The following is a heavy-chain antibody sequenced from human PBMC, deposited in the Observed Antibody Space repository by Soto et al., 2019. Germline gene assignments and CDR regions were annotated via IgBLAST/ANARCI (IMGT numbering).Heavy chain of an antibody. CDR2: ISSTGATI. CDR3: ALRFMVRGAFDP. D-gene: IGHD3-10*01. CDR1: GFTFTDYY. J-gene: IGHJ5*02. Sequence: QVRLVESGGGLVKPGGSLRLSCAASGFTFTDYYMSWFRQAPGKGLEWVSQISSTGATIYYADSLKGRFTISRDNAENSLYLQMTSLRGEDTAMYYCALRFMVRGAFDPWGQGHLVTVSS. V-gene: IGHV3-11*01.